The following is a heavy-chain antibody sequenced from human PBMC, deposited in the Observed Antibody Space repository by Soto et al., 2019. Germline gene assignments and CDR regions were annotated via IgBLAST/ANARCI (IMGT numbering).Heavy chain of an antibody. Sequence: SETLSLTCTVSGGSISSTDHYWGWIRQPPGKGLEWLGSIYYDGSTFYNPSLRGRVTISVDTSRNQFSLRLSSVTASDAAVYYCARLVFHCFSGSCDDYNFYGLDVWGQGTTVTVSS. V-gene: IGHV4-39*01. CDR2: IYYDGST. D-gene: IGHD5-12*01. CDR3: ARLVFHCFSGSCDDYNFYGLDV. J-gene: IGHJ6*02. CDR1: GGSISSTDHY.